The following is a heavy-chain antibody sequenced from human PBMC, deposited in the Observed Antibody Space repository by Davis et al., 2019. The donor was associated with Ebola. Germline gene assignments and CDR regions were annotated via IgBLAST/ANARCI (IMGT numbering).Heavy chain of an antibody. J-gene: IGHJ3*02. V-gene: IGHV1-3*01. D-gene: IGHD1-26*01. CDR1: GYTFTSYA. CDR2: INAGNGNT. CDR3: ARGRNLVGAPLDGAFDI. Sequence: ASVKVSCKASGYTFTSYAMHWVRQAPGQRLEWMGWINAGNGNTKYSQKFQGRVTITRDTSASTAYMELSSLRSEDTAVYYCARGRNLVGAPLDGAFDIWGQGTMVTVSS.